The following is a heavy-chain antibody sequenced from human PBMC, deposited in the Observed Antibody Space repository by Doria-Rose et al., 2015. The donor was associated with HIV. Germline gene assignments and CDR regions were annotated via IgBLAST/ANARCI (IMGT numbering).Heavy chain of an antibody. CDR2: ISGSGRGT. V-gene: IGHV3-23*04. CDR1: GLTFSNYA. D-gene: IGHD2-8*01. Sequence: VQLVQSGGGLVQPGGSLRLSCAASGLTFSNYAMYWVRQAPGKGLEWVSAISGSGRGTHYTDSVKGRFTISRDNSKNTLYLQMNSLRVEDTAIYYCAKDRLSGAVLMPISDWGQGTLITVSS. J-gene: IGHJ4*02. CDR3: AKDRLSGAVLMPISD.